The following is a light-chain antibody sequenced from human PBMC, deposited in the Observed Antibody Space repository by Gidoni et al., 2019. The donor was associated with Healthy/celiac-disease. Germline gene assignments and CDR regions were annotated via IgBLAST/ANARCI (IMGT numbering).Light chain of an antibody. J-gene: IGKJ2*01. CDR1: QDISNY. V-gene: IGKV1-33*01. CDR3: QQYDNLPYT. Sequence: IQLTQSPSPLSAFVGDRVTITCQASQDISNYLNWYQQKPGKAPKLLIYDASNLETGVPSRFSGSGSGTDFTFTISSLQPEDIATYYCQQYDNLPYTFGQGTKLEIK. CDR2: DAS.